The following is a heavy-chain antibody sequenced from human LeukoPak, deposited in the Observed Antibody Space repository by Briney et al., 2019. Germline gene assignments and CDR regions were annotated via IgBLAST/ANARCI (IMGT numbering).Heavy chain of an antibody. Sequence: SETLSLTCTVSGGSISSYYWSWIRQPAGKGLEWIGLSYTSGSTNYNHSLKSRVTMSVDTSKNQFSLNLRSVTAADTAMYYCAREDYGSGIGGSDWFDPWGQGTLVTVSS. CDR2: SYTSGST. V-gene: IGHV4-4*07. CDR1: GGSISSYY. J-gene: IGHJ5*02. D-gene: IGHD3-10*01. CDR3: AREDYGSGIGGSDWFDP.